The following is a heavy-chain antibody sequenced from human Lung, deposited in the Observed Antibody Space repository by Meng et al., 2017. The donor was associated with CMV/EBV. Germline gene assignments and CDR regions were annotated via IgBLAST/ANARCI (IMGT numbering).Heavy chain of an antibody. Sequence: VCGSSGSGGGDYWKWIRQSAGKGLEWIGYNGDIGNRYYNPSLKSRLTITLDTYKNQFSLKLTSVAAADTAVYYCARGRGGDCVAGDYWGQGALVTVSS. V-gene: IGHV4-30-2*05. CDR2: NGDIGNR. J-gene: IGHJ4*02. D-gene: IGHD2-21*02. CDR3: ARGRGGDCVAGDY. CDR1: GSSGSGGGDY.